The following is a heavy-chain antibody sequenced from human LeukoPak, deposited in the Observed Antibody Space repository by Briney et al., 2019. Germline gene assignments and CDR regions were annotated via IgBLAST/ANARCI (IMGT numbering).Heavy chain of an antibody. CDR2: IYYSGST. Sequence: SETLSLTCTVSGGSISSSSYYWGWIRQPPGKGLEWIGSIYYSGSTYYNPSLKSRVTISVDTSKNQFSLKLSSVTAADTAVYYCARESRQDYYMDVWGKGTTVTVSS. V-gene: IGHV4-39*02. CDR1: GGSISSSSYY. J-gene: IGHJ6*03. CDR3: ARESRQDYYMDV.